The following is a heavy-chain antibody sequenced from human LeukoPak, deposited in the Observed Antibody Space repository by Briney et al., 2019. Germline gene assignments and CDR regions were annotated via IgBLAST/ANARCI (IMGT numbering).Heavy chain of an antibody. CDR1: GFTFSIYV. V-gene: IGHV3-23*01. CDR2: ISQSGGST. CDR3: ARRLASGWYGMDV. J-gene: IGHJ6*02. D-gene: IGHD6-19*01. Sequence: GGSLRLSCAASGFTFSIYVMTWVRQAPGKGLEWVSGISQSGGSTYYADSVKGRFTISRDNAKNSLYLQMNSLRAEDTAVYYCARRLASGWYGMDVWGQGTTVTVSS.